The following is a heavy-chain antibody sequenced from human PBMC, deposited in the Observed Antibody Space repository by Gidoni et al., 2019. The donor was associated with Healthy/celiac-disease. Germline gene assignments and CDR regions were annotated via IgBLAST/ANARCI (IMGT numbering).Heavy chain of an antibody. CDR3: AKDSYIVVVPVYYFDY. CDR1: GFTFSSYA. Sequence: EVQLLESGGGLVQPGGSLRLSCAASGFTFSSYAMSWVRQAPGKGLGWVSAISGSGGSTYYADSVKGRFTISRDNSKNTLYLQMNSLRAEDTAVYYCAKDSYIVVVPVYYFDYWGQGTLVTVSS. V-gene: IGHV3-23*01. D-gene: IGHD2-2*01. CDR2: ISGSGGST. J-gene: IGHJ4*02.